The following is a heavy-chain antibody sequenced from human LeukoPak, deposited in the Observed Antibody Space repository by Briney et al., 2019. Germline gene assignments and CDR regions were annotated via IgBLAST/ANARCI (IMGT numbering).Heavy chain of an antibody. CDR1: GYTFTTYA. Sequence: ASVKVSCKASGYTFTTYAIHWVRQAPGQRLEWLGWINTGNGDTRYSQKFQGRVTITRDTSASTAYMELSSLRSEDTAVYYCAREIAAVADLYYYYYYGMDVWGQGTTGTVSS. CDR3: AREIAAVADLYYYYYYGMDV. V-gene: IGHV1-3*04. J-gene: IGHJ6*02. CDR2: INTGNGDT. D-gene: IGHD6-19*01.